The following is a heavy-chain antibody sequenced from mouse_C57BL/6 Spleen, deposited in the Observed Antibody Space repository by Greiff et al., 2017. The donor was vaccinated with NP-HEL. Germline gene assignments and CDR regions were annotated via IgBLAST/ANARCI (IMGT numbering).Heavy chain of an antibody. V-gene: IGHV1-59*01. Sequence: HVQLQQPGAELVRPGTSVKLSCKASGYTFTSYWMHWVKQRPGQGLEWIGVIDPSDSYTNYNQKFKGKATLTVDTSSSTAYMQLSSLTSEDSAVYYCARWRGSSLYYFDYWGQGTTLTVSS. CDR3: ARWRGSSLYYFDY. D-gene: IGHD1-1*01. CDR2: IDPSDSYT. CDR1: GYTFTSYW. J-gene: IGHJ2*01.